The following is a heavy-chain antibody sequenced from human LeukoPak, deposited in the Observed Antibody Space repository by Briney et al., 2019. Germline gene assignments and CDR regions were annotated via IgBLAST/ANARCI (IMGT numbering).Heavy chain of an antibody. Sequence: SETLSLTCAVYGGSFSGYYWSWIRQPPGKGLEWIGEINHSGSTNYNPSLKSRVTISVDTSKNQFSLKLSSVTAADTAVYYCAGGGGGWDYYGSGSYYNARYYYYYMDVWGKGTTVTVSS. CDR1: GGSFSGYY. V-gene: IGHV4-34*01. CDR3: AGGGGGWDYYGSGSYYNARYYYYYMDV. CDR2: INHSGST. D-gene: IGHD3-10*01. J-gene: IGHJ6*03.